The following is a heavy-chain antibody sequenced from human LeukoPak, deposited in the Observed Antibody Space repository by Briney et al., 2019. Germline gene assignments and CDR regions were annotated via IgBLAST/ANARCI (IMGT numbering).Heavy chain of an antibody. CDR2: ISAYNGNT. Sequence: ASVKVSCKASGYTFTSYGISWVRQAPGQGLEWMGWISAYNGNTNYAQKFQGRVTIIADESTSTAYMELSSLRSEDTAVYYCAREGAMATILFDYWGQGTLVTVSS. CDR1: GYTFTSYG. J-gene: IGHJ4*02. D-gene: IGHD5-24*01. V-gene: IGHV1-18*01. CDR3: AREGAMATILFDY.